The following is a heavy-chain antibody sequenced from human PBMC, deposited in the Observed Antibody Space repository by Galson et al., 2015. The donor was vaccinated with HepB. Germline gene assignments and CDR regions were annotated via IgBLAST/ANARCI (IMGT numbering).Heavy chain of an antibody. CDR3: ARHRGRRTYLDY. CDR1: AGSINNSGYY. V-gene: IGHV4-39*01. CDR2: IYYSGST. J-gene: IGHJ4*02. Sequence: SETLSLTCSVSAGSINNSGYYWGWIRQPPGKGLEWIGTIYYSGSTYYNPSLESRVTISIDRSENQFSLRLSSMTAADTAVYYCARHRGRRTYLDYWGQGTLVSASS.